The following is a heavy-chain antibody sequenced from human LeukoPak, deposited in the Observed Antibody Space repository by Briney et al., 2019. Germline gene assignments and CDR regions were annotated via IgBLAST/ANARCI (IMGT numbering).Heavy chain of an antibody. CDR3: ARLAAGRAFDI. CDR2: ISSSSSYI. D-gene: IGHD6-13*01. CDR1: GFTFSSYS. V-gene: IGHV3-21*01. J-gene: IGHJ3*02. Sequence: GGSLRLSCAASGFTFSSYSMNWVRQAPGKGLEWVSSISSSSSYIYYADSVKGRFTISRDNAKNSLYLQMNSLRAEDTAVYYCARLAAGRAFDIWGQGTMVTVSS.